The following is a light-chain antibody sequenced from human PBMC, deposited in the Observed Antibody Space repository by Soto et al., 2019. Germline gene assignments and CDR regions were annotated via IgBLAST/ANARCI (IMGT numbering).Light chain of an antibody. CDR3: QQIYSAPLT. V-gene: IGKV1-39*01. Sequence: DIQMTQSPSSLSASVGDRVTITCRASQSITTYLNWYRQKPGKAPKLLSYAASSLQSGVPSRFSGSGSETEFTLSISSLQPEDFATYFCQQIYSAPLTFGGGTKVDI. J-gene: IGKJ4*01. CDR2: AAS. CDR1: QSITTY.